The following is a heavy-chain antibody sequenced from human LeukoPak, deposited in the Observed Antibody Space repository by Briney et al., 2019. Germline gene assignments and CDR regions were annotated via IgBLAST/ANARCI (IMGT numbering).Heavy chain of an antibody. CDR1: GFTFSSYG. Sequence: PGGSLRLSCAASGFTFSSYGMHWVRQAPGKGLEWVAFIRYDGSNKYYADSVKGRLTISRDNSKNTLYLQMNSLRAEDTAVYYCAKGKWIQLRDYFDYRGQGTLVSVSS. CDR2: IRYDGSNK. J-gene: IGHJ4*02. V-gene: IGHV3-30*02. D-gene: IGHD5-18*01. CDR3: AKGKWIQLRDYFDY.